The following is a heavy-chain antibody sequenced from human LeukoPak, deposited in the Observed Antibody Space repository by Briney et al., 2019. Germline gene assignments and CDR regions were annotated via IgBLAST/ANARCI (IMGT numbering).Heavy chain of an antibody. J-gene: IGHJ4*02. CDR1: GGSISSYY. V-gene: IGHV4-59*01. D-gene: IGHD6-6*01. CDR2: IYDSGNT. CDR3: ARNRVVAAPNFDY. Sequence: PSETLSLTCTASGGSISSYYWTWIRQPPGKGLEWLGYIYDSGNTNYNPSLKSRVTISLDTSKNQFSLRLPSVTAADTAVYYCARNRVVAAPNFDYWGQGTLVTVFS.